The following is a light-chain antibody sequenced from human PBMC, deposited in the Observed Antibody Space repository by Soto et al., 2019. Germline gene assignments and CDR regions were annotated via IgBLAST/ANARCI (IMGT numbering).Light chain of an antibody. J-gene: IGKJ1*01. CDR3: QQSYSSPWT. Sequence: DIQMTQSPSSLSVSIGDRVTSTCRAGQSIGNYLNWYQQKPGKAPNLLIYATSSLQSGVPSRFSGSGSGTEFTLTISSLQREDFAIYYCQQSYSSPWTFGQGTKGDIK. V-gene: IGKV1-39*01. CDR2: ATS. CDR1: QSIGNY.